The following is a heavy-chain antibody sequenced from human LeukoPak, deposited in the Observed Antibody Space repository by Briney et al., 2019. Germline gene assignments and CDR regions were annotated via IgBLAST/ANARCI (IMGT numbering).Heavy chain of an antibody. CDR1: GYTFTSYD. J-gene: IGHJ5*02. V-gene: IGHV1-8*01. CDR3: ARVPVGFGVALNWSDP. Sequence: ASVKVSCKASGYTFTSYDINWVRQATGQGLEWMGWMNPNSGNTGYAQKFQGRVTMTRNTSISTAYMELRSQRSDDTAVYYCARVPVGFGVALNWSDPWGQGTLVTVSS. CDR2: MNPNSGNT. D-gene: IGHD3-3*01.